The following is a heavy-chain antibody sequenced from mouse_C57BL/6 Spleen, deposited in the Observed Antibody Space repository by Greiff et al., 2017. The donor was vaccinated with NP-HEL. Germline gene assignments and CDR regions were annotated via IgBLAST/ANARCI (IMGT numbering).Heavy chain of an antibody. J-gene: IGHJ2*01. CDR2: IYPGDGDT. CDR1: GYAFSSSW. Sequence: VKLQESGPELVKPGASVKISCKASGYAFSSSWMNWVKQRPGKGLEWIGRIYPGDGDTNYNGKFKGKATLTADKSSSTAYMQLSSLTSEDSAVYFCARPLLYYDYDAEGYFDYWGQGTTLTVSS. D-gene: IGHD2-4*01. V-gene: IGHV1-82*01. CDR3: ARPLLYYDYDAEGYFDY.